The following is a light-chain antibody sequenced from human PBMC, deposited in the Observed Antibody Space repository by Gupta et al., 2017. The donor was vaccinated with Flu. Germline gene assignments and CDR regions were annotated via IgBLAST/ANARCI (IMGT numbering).Light chain of an antibody. Sequence: IVLTRSPGTLSSSPGDRATLSCRASQSVSTSYLAWYQQKPGQAPRLLIYGASSRATGIPDRFSGSGSGTDFTRTISRLEPEDFAVYYCQQCGSSPRTFGQGTKVEIK. J-gene: IGKJ1*01. CDR1: QSVSTSY. V-gene: IGKV3-20*01. CDR2: GAS. CDR3: QQCGSSPRT.